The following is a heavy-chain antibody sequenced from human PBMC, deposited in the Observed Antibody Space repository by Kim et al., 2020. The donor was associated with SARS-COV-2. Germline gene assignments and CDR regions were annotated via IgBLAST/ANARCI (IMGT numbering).Heavy chain of an antibody. V-gene: IGHV3-21*01. CDR3: ARGGGEAGGSDFYAVDV. D-gene: IGHD6-13*01. J-gene: IGHJ6*02. CDR2: IDTDSNYI. Sequence: GGSLRLSCAASGFTFSSYSMNWVRQAPGKGLEWVSSIDTDSNYIYNADSVKGRFTISRDDAKNSLFLQMNSLRTEDTAVYYCARGGGEAGGSDFYAVDVWGQGTTVTVPS. CDR1: GFTFSSYS.